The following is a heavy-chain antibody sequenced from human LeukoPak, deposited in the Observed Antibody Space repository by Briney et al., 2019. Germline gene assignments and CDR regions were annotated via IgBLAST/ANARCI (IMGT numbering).Heavy chain of an antibody. CDR2: IYYSGST. J-gene: IGHJ3*02. V-gene: IGHV4-31*03. CDR3: ARDALLGLGEADAFDI. Sequence: SQTLSLTCTVSGGSISSGGYYWSWIRQHPGKGLEWIGYIYYSGSTYYNPSLKSRVTISVDTSKNQFSLKLSSVTAADTAVYYCARDALLGLGEADAFDIWGQGTMVTVSS. D-gene: IGHD3-10*01. CDR1: GGSISSGGYY.